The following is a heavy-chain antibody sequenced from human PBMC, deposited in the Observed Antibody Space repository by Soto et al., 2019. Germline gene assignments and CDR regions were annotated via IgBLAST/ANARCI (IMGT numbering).Heavy chain of an antibody. Sequence: SETLSLTCTVSGGSISSCGYYWSWIRQHPGKGLEWIGYIYYSGSTYYNPSLKSRVTISVDTSKNQFSLKLSSVTAADTAVYYCARLEYSSSYPFDDWGQGTLVTVS. CDR1: GGSISSCGYY. J-gene: IGHJ4*02. CDR2: IYYSGST. CDR3: ARLEYSSSYPFDD. V-gene: IGHV4-31*03. D-gene: IGHD6-6*01.